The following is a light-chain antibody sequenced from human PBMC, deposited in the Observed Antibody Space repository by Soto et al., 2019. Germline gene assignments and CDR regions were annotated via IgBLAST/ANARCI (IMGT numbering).Light chain of an antibody. J-gene: IGLJ2*01. CDR1: SSDVGSYNL. CDR3: CSYAGSSTS. CDR2: EGS. Sequence: QSALTQPASVSGSPGQSITISCTGTSSDVGSYNLVSWYQQHPGKAPKLMIYEGSKRPSGVSNRFSGSKSGNTASLTISGLQAEDEADYYCCSYAGSSTSFGGGNKVTVL. V-gene: IGLV2-23*01.